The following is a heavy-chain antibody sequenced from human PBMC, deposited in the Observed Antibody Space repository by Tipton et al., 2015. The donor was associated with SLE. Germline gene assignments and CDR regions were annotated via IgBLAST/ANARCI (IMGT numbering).Heavy chain of an antibody. V-gene: IGHV4-30-2*01. CDR1: GGSIGSGGYS. Sequence: TLSLTCAVSGGSIGSGGYSWNWIRQPPGKGLEWIGYAYHSGSAYYNPSLKSRVTISVDRSRNQFSLRLNSVTAADTAVYYCASEILRDYGSAWGPDYWGQGTLVTVSS. CDR2: AYHSGSA. J-gene: IGHJ4*02. D-gene: IGHD4-17*01. CDR3: ASEILRDYGSAWGPDY.